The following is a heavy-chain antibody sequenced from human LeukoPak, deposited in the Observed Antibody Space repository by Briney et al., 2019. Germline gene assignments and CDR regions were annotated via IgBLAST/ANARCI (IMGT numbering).Heavy chain of an antibody. J-gene: IGHJ4*02. CDR1: RFTFSSYG. Sequence: GGSLRLSCTASRFTFSSYGMHWVRQAPGKGLEWVAVIWYDGSNKYYADSVKGRFTISRDNSKNTLYLQMSSLRAEDTAVYYCARDLLAVGATQLDYWGQGTLVTVSS. V-gene: IGHV3-33*01. D-gene: IGHD1-26*01. CDR3: ARDLLAVGATQLDY. CDR2: IWYDGSNK.